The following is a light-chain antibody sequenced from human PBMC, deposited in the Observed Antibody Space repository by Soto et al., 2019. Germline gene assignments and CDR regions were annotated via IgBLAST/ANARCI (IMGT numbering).Light chain of an antibody. CDR1: QSVSDTY. J-gene: IGKJ1*01. CDR3: QFGTLVWT. V-gene: IGKV3-20*01. CDR2: GAS. Sequence: EIVLTQSPGTLSLSPGERATLSCRASQSVSDTYLAWYQQKPGQPPRLLIYGASNRATGIPDRFSGSWSGTDFTLTVSRLEPEDFAVYYCQFGTLVWTFGQGTKVEIK.